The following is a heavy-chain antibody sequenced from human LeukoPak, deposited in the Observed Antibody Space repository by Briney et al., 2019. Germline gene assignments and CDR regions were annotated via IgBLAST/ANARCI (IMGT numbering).Heavy chain of an antibody. Sequence: GGSLRLSCAASGFTVSSNYMSWVRQAPGKGLEWVSVIYSGGSTYHADSVKGRFTISRDNSKNTLYLQMNSLRAEDTAVYYCARDKRRSSWAPGGAYYYGMDVWGQGTTVTVSS. V-gene: IGHV3-53*01. CDR2: IYSGGST. J-gene: IGHJ6*02. CDR1: GFTVSSNY. CDR3: ARDKRRSSWAPGGAYYYGMDV. D-gene: IGHD6-13*01.